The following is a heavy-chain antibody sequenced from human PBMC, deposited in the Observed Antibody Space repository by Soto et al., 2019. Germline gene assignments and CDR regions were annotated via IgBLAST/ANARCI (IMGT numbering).Heavy chain of an antibody. V-gene: IGHV3-9*01. CDR3: AKDIGRKRELLGY. CDR2: ISWNSGSI. Sequence: GGSLRLSCAASGFTFDDYAMHWVRQAPGKGLEWVSGISWNSGSIGYADSVKGRFTISRDNAKNSLYLQMNSLRAEDTALYYCAKDIGRKRELLGYWGQGTLVTVSS. J-gene: IGHJ4*02. D-gene: IGHD1-26*01. CDR1: GFTFDDYA.